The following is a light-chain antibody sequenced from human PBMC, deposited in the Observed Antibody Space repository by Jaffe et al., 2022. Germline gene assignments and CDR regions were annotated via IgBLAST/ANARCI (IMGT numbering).Light chain of an antibody. J-gene: IGKJ5*01. V-gene: IGKV3-11*01. CDR3: QQRSSWPPSIT. CDR2: DAS. Sequence: EIVLTQSPATLSLSPGERATLSCRASQSVSSFLAWYQQKPGQAPRLLIYDASSRATGTPARFSGSGSGTDFTLTISSLEPEDFAVYYCQQRSSWPPSITFGQGTRLEIK. CDR1: QSVSSF.